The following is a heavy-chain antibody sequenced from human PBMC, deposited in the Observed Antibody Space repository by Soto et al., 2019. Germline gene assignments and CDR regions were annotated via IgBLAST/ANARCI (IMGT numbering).Heavy chain of an antibody. D-gene: IGHD2-15*01. V-gene: IGHV3-23*01. CDR3: AKDQMPVGGGAFDI. Sequence: LRRSCEASGFTFSSYAMSLGRQAPGKGLEWVSAISGSGGSTYYADSVKGRFTISRNNSKNTLYLQMNSLRAEDTAVYYCAKDQMPVGGGAFDIWGQGTMVTVSS. CDR2: ISGSGGST. J-gene: IGHJ3*02. CDR1: GFTFSSYA.